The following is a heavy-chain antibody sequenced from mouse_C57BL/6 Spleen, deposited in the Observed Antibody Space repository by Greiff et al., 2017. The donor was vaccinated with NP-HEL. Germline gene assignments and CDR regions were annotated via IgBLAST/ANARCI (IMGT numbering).Heavy chain of an antibody. CDR3: ARGDDGYYEGAMDY. Sequence: EVMLVESGGGLVKPGGSLKLSCAASGFTFSDYGMHWVRQAPEKGLEWVAYISSGSSTIYYADTVKGRFTISRDNAKNTLFLQMTSLRSEDTAMYYCARGDDGYYEGAMDYWGQGTSVTVSS. D-gene: IGHD2-3*01. CDR1: GFTFSDYG. J-gene: IGHJ4*01. V-gene: IGHV5-17*01. CDR2: ISSGSSTI.